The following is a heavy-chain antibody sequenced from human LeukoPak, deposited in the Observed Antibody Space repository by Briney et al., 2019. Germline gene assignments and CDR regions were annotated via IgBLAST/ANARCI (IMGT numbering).Heavy chain of an antibody. D-gene: IGHD2-2*01. V-gene: IGHV3-23*01. CDR2: ISGSGGST. Sequence: GGSLRLSCAASGFTFSSYGMSWVRQAPGKGLEWVSAISGSGGSTYYADSVKGRFTISRDNSKNTLYLQMNSLRAEDTAVYYCAKEALQDIVVVPAASLDYWGQGTLVTVSS. CDR1: GFTFSSYG. CDR3: AKEALQDIVVVPAASLDY. J-gene: IGHJ4*02.